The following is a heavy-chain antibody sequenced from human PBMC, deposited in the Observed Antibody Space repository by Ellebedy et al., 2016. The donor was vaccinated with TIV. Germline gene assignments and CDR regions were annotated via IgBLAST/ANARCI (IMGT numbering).Heavy chain of an antibody. J-gene: IGHJ4*02. V-gene: IGHV3-7*01. D-gene: IGHD2-15*01. CDR2: IKQDGSEK. CDR1: GFTFSSYW. CDR3: ARDVIADIVVVVAGPFDY. Sequence: GGSLRLSXAASGFTFSSYWMSWVRQAPGKGLEWVANIKQDGSEKYYVDSVKGRFTISRDNAKNSLYLQMNSLRAEDTAVYYCARDVIADIVVVVAGPFDYWGQGTLVTVSS.